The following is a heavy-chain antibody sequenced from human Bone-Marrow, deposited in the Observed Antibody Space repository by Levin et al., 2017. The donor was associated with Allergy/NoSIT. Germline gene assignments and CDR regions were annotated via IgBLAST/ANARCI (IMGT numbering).Heavy chain of an antibody. D-gene: IGHD3-3*01. CDR2: ITKKSSE. J-gene: IGHJ3*02. CDR1: GFSFSTFT. Sequence: ETLSLTCAASGFSFSTFTMNWVRQAPGKGLEWVSYITKKSSEYYADSVKGRFTISRDNAKNSLYLQMNSLRAEDTAVYYCARDLDFAFDIWGQGTMVTVSS. V-gene: IGHV3-48*01. CDR3: ARDLDFAFDI.